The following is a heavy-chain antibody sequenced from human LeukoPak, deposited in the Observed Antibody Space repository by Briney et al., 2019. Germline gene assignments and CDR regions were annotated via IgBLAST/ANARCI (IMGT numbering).Heavy chain of an antibody. Sequence: SETLSLTCTVSGGSISTSDYYWTWIRQPPGKGLEWIGSVHYIGTTYSSPSLKSRVTMSVDPSKNQFSLKLTSVTAADTAVYYCGRITIFGVVDYWGQGTLVAVSS. J-gene: IGHJ4*02. CDR1: GGSISTSDYY. CDR2: VHYIGTT. CDR3: GRITIFGVVDY. V-gene: IGHV4-39*01. D-gene: IGHD3-3*01.